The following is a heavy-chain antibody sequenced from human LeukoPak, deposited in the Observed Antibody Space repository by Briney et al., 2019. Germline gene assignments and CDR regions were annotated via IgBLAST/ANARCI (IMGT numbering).Heavy chain of an antibody. CDR2: VVPIFGTA. CDR3: ASSLVGALGRYYMDV. CDR1: GGPFSTHA. J-gene: IGHJ6*03. Sequence: SVKVSCKASGGPFSTHAISWVRQVPGQGLEWMGAVVPIFGTANYAQKFQGRVTITADGSTTTAYMELSSLRSEDTAVYYCASSLVGALGRYYMDVWGKGTTVTVSS. D-gene: IGHD1-26*01. V-gene: IGHV1-69*13.